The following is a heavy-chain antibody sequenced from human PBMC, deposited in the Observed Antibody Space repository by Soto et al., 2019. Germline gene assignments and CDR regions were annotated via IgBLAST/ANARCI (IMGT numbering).Heavy chain of an antibody. CDR2: IWHDGGNK. D-gene: IGHD3-16*01. CDR1: GFTFGSYA. J-gene: IGHJ4*02. Sequence: GGSLRLSCVASGFTFGSYAMSWVRQAPGKGLEWVAFIWHDGGNKFYAESVKGRFTISRDNSKNTLYLQMTSLSAEDTAMYYCARDGDVNTGFGKDYWGQGTLVTVSS. V-gene: IGHV3-33*08. CDR3: ARDGDVNTGFGKDY.